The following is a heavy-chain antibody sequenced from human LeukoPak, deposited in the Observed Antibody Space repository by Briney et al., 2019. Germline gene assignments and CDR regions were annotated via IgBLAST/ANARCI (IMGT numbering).Heavy chain of an antibody. CDR2: ISYDGSNK. J-gene: IGHJ4*02. D-gene: IGHD6-13*01. CDR1: GFTFSSYA. V-gene: IGHV3-30-3*01. Sequence: SGGSLRLSCAASGFTFSSYAMHWVRQAPGKGLEWVAVISYDGSNKYYADSVKGRFTISRDNSKNTLYLQMNSLRAEDTALYYCAKGRGSSWTYYFDYWGQGTLVTVSS. CDR3: AKGRGSSWTYYFDY.